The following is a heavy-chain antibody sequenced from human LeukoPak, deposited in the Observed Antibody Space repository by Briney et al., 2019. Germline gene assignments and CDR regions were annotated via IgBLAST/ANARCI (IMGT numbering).Heavy chain of an antibody. CDR2: ISGSGGST. J-gene: IGHJ6*03. CDR1: GFTFSSYG. D-gene: IGHD4-11*01. Sequence: GGSLRLSCAASGFTFSSYGMSWVRQAPGKGLEWVSAISGSGGSTYYADSVKGRFTISRDNSKNTLYLQMNSLRAEDTAVYYCARRVKYYYYYMDVWGKGTTVTISS. CDR3: ARRVKYYYYYMDV. V-gene: IGHV3-23*01.